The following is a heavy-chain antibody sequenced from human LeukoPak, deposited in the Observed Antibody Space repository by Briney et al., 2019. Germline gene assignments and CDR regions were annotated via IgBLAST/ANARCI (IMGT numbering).Heavy chain of an antibody. CDR3: ARGGLVRGSINSFIAFDV. CDR2: TYYRSKWYY. CDR1: GDSVSRTDGG. D-gene: IGHD3-10*01. V-gene: IGHV6-1*01. Sequence: SQTLSLTCAISGDSVSRTDGGWNWIRQSPSRGLEWLGRTYYRSKWYYDDALSVESRISIKPDTSKNQLTLQLNSVIPEDTALYFCARGGLVRGSINSFIAFDVWGQGIMVTVSS. J-gene: IGHJ3*01.